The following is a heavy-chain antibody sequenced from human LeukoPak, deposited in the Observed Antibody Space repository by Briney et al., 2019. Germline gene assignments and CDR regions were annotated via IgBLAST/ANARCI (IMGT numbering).Heavy chain of an antibody. J-gene: IGHJ4*02. CDR3: AKDLPSNMAVASYYFDY. Sequence: GGSLRLSCAASGFTISSYAMSWVRLAPGKGLGWVSCISGSGGSTHYADHVKGRFTISRDNSKNTLYLQMNSLRGEDTAEYYCAKDLPSNMAVASYYFDYWGQGTLVTVSS. D-gene: IGHD6-19*01. CDR2: ISGSGGST. CDR1: GFTISSYA. V-gene: IGHV3-23*01.